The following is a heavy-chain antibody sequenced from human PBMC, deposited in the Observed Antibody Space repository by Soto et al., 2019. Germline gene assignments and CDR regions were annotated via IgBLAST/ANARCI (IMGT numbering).Heavy chain of an antibody. D-gene: IGHD1-7*01. V-gene: IGHV1-58*01. CDR1: GFTFTSSA. Sequence: ASVKVSCKASGFTFTSSAVQWVRQARGQRLEWIGWIVVGSGNTNYAQKLQERVTITRDMSTSTAYMELSSLRSEDTAVYYCAADLRYWNYDDGGSGMDVWGQGTTVTVSS. CDR3: AADLRYWNYDDGGSGMDV. CDR2: IVVGSGNT. J-gene: IGHJ6*02.